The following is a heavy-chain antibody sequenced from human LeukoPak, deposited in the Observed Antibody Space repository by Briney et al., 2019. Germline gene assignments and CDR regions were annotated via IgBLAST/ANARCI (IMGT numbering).Heavy chain of an antibody. CDR3: ARERVSATYYYDSSGYYYLDY. V-gene: IGHV4-34*01. Sequence: SETLSLTCAVYGGSFSGYYWRWIRQPPGKGLEWIVEINHSGSTNYNPSLKSRVTISVDTSKNQFSLKLSSVTAADTAVYYCARERVSATYYYDSSGYYYLDYWGQGTLVTVSS. CDR1: GGSFSGYY. D-gene: IGHD3-22*01. J-gene: IGHJ4*02. CDR2: INHSGST.